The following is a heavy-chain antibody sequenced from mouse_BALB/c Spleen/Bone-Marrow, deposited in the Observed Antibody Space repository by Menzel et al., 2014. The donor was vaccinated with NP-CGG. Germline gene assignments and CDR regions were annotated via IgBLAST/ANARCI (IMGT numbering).Heavy chain of an antibody. J-gene: IGHJ3*01. V-gene: IGHV5-4*02. CDR3: VLRWFAY. CDR1: GFTFSDYY. D-gene: IGHD1-1*01. CDR2: ISDGGSYT. Sequence: EVQRVESGGGLVKPGGSLKLSCAASGFTFSDYYMYWVRQTPEKGLEWVATISDGGSYTYYPDSVKGRFTISRDNAKNNLYLQMSSLKSEDTAMYYCVLRWFAYWGQGTLVTVSA.